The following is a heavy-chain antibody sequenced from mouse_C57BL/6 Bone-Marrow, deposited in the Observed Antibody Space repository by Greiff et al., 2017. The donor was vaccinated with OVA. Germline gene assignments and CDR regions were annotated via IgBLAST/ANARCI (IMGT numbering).Heavy chain of an antibody. CDR1: GYTFTNYW. J-gene: IGHJ3*01. Sequence: VKLLESGAELVRPGTSVKMSCKASGYTFTNYWIGWAKQRPGHGLEWIGDIYPGGGYTNYNEKFKGKATLTADKSSSTAYMQFSSLTSEDSAIYYGARSFDGYYLGFAYWGQGTLVTVSA. V-gene: IGHV1-63*01. CDR2: IYPGGGYT. CDR3: ARSFDGYYLGFAY. D-gene: IGHD2-3*01.